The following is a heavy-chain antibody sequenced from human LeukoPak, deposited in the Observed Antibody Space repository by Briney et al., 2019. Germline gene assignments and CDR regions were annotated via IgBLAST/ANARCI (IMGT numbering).Heavy chain of an antibody. CDR3: ARSGRIGYDWDYYYGMDV. J-gene: IGHJ6*02. D-gene: IGHD5-12*01. V-gene: IGHV1-69*05. CDR2: ITPIFGTA. Sequence: GSSVKVSCKASGGTFSSYAISWVRQAPGQGLEWMGGITPIFGTANYAQKFQGRVTITTDESTSTAYMELSSLRSEDTAVYYCARSGRIGYDWDYYYGMDVWGQGTTVTVSS. CDR1: GGTFSSYA.